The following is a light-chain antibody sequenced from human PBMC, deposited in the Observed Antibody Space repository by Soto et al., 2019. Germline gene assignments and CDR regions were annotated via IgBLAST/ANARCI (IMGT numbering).Light chain of an antibody. Sequence: EIVMTQSPATLSLSPGEGATLSCRASQSIRNYLAWYQQKPGQAPRLLIYDASNRATGIPARFSGSGSGTDFILTISSLEPEDSGVYYCQQRNDWVTFGGGTKVDIK. J-gene: IGKJ4*01. CDR2: DAS. CDR3: QQRNDWVT. V-gene: IGKV3-11*01. CDR1: QSIRNY.